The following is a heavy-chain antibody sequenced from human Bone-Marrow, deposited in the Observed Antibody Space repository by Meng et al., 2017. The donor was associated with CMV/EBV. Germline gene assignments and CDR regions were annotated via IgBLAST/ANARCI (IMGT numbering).Heavy chain of an antibody. J-gene: IGHJ5*02. CDR3: ARGKTYYDFWSGNPRDWFDP. CDR1: GSA. Sequence: GSASSWVRQAPGRGREGMGGVIPMLGIANYAQKIQSRVTITEDKATSTAYMELSRLRSEDTGVYYCARGKTYYDFWSGNPRDWFDPWGQGTLVTVSS. D-gene: IGHD3-3*01. CDR2: VIPMLGIA. V-gene: IGHV1-69*10.